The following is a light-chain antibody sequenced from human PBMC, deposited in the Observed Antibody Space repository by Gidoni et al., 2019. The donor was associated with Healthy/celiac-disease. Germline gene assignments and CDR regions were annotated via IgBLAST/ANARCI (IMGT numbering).Light chain of an antibody. J-gene: IGKJ1*01. Sequence: DIQMTQSPSSLSASVGDRVTITCRASKSISSYLNWYQQKPGKAPKLLIYAASSLQSGVPSRFSGSCSGTDFTLTISSLQPEDVATYYCQQSYSTSWTFXXXTKVEIK. CDR3: QQSYSTSWT. CDR2: AAS. CDR1: KSISSY. V-gene: IGKV1-39*01.